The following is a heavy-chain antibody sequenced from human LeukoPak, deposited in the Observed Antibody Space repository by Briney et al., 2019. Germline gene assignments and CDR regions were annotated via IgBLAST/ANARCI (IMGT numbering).Heavy chain of an antibody. CDR2: IYYSGST. CDR3: ARALYDFWSGYNWFVP. CDR1: GGSISSGDYY. V-gene: IGHV4-30-4*01. J-gene: IGHJ5*02. Sequence: PSETLSLTCTVSGGSISSGDYYWSWIRQPPGKGLEWIGYIYYSGSTYYNPSLKSRVTISVDTSKNQFSLKLSSVTAADTAVYYCARALYDFWSGYNWFVPWGQGTLVTVSS. D-gene: IGHD3-3*01.